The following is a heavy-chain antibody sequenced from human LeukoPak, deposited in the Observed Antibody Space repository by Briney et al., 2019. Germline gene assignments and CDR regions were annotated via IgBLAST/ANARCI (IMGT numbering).Heavy chain of an antibody. CDR2: IYYSGST. V-gene: IGHV4-39*01. J-gene: IGHJ4*02. CDR3: ARHYSGWYNFFDF. CDR1: GGSFSGYN. D-gene: IGHD6-19*01. Sequence: SETLSLTCAVYGGSFSGYNWGWVPQPPGKGLEWIGTIYYSGSTYYNPSLKSRVTISVDTSKNQFSLKLTSVAAADTAIYYGARHYSGWYNFFDFWGQGTLVTVSS.